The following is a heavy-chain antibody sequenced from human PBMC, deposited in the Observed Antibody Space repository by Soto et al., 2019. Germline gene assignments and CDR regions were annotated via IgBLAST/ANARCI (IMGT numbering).Heavy chain of an antibody. Sequence: EVQSLESGGGLVQPGESLRLSCAVSGFIFGNYMMTWVRQAPGKGLEWVSTISESGDSTYYADSVKGRFTISRDSSKNTLYLQIDSLGAEDTAVYYCAPHVYCSGGSCHYDAFDIRGQGTMVTVSS. D-gene: IGHD2-15*01. CDR3: APHVYCSGGSCHYDAFDI. CDR2: ISESGDST. CDR1: GFIFGNYM. J-gene: IGHJ3*02. V-gene: IGHV3-23*01.